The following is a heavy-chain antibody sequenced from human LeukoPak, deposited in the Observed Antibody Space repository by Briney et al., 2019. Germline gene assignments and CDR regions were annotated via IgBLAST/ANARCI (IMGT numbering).Heavy chain of an antibody. D-gene: IGHD2-2*02. CDR3: ERHCSSTSCYTPGY. Sequence: PGGSLRLSCAASGFTFSDYYMSWIRQAPGKGLEWVSYISSSGSTIYYADSVKGRFTISRDNAKNSLYLQMNSLRAEDTAVYYCERHCSSTSCYTPGYWGQGTLVTVSS. J-gene: IGHJ4*02. V-gene: IGHV3-11*01. CDR2: ISSSGSTI. CDR1: GFTFSDYY.